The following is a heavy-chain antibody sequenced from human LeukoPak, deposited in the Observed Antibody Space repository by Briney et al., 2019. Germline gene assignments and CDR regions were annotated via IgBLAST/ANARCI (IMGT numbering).Heavy chain of an antibody. V-gene: IGHV3-48*03. J-gene: IGHJ5*02. CDR3: ARELIVVVPAAPPGWFDP. D-gene: IGHD2-2*01. CDR2: ISSSGSTI. CDR1: GFTFSSYE. Sequence: PGGSLRLSCAASGFTFSSYEMNWVRQTPGKGLEWVSYISSSGSTIYYADSVKGRFTISRDNAKNSLYLQMNSLRAEDTAVYYCARELIVVVPAAPPGWFDPWGQGTLVTVSS.